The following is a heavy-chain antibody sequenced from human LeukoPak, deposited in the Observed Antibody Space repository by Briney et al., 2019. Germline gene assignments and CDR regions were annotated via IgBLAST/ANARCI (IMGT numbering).Heavy chain of an antibody. Sequence: SETLSLTCTVSGGHISTYYWSWIRQAPGTGLEWIGYIYYSGSTKYNPSLKSRVTISVDTSKNQFSLKLSSVTAADTAVYFCAKGITDSIWYLDYWGQGTLVTVSS. D-gene: IGHD3-22*01. CDR3: AKGITDSIWYLDY. J-gene: IGHJ4*02. V-gene: IGHV4-59*01. CDR1: GGHISTYY. CDR2: IYYSGST.